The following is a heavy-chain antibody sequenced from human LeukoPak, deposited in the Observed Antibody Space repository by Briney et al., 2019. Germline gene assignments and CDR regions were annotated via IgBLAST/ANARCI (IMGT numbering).Heavy chain of an antibody. Sequence: ASVKVSCKASGYTSTSYYMHWVRQAPGQGLEWMGIINPSGGSTSYAQKFQGRVTMTRDTSTSTVYMELSSLRSEDTAVYYCARGPDIVVVPAATYYYYYMDVWGKGTTVTVSS. CDR1: GYTSTSYY. J-gene: IGHJ6*03. CDR2: INPSGGST. V-gene: IGHV1-46*03. CDR3: ARGPDIVVVPAATYYYYYMDV. D-gene: IGHD2-2*01.